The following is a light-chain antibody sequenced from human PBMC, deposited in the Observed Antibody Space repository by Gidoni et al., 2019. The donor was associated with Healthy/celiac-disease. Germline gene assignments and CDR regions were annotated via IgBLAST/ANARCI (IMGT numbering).Light chain of an antibody. CDR2: DAS. CDR3: QQRSNWPLT. CDR1: QSVGTY. V-gene: IGKV3-11*01. Sequence: EIVLTQSPVALSLSPGERATLSCRASQSVGTYLAWYQQKPGQAPRLLIYDASNRATGIPARFSGSGSGTDFTLTISSLEPEDFAVYYCQQRSNWPLTCGGGTKVEIK. J-gene: IGKJ4*01.